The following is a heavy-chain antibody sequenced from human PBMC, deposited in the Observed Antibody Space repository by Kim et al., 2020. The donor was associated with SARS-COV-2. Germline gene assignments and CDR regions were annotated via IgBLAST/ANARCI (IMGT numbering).Heavy chain of an antibody. D-gene: IGHD3-10*01. CDR3: ARDRRYYGSGSYRWFDP. CDR2: INTNTGNP. Sequence: ASVKVSCKASGYTFTSYAMNWVRQAPGQGLEWMGWINTNTGNPTYAQGFTGRFVFSLDTSVSTAYLQISSLKAEDTAVYYCARDRRYYGSGSYRWFDPWGQGTLVTVSS. V-gene: IGHV7-4-1*02. J-gene: IGHJ5*02. CDR1: GYTFTSYA.